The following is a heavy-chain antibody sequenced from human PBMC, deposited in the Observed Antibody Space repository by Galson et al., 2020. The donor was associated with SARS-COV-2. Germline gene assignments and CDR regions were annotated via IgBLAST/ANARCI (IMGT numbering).Heavy chain of an antibody. CDR1: GGSFSDYS. V-gene: IGHV4-34*01. Sequence: SETLSLTCAVYGGSFSDYSWTWVRQPPGKGLEWIGEISHSGSTNYSPSLKSRVFMSEDTSKNQFSLKLRSVTAADTAVYYCARGGSRPIMVFDYYYFYMDVWGKGTTVTVSS. J-gene: IGHJ6*03. CDR2: ISHSGST. D-gene: IGHD2-8*01. CDR3: ARGGSRPIMVFDYYYFYMDV.